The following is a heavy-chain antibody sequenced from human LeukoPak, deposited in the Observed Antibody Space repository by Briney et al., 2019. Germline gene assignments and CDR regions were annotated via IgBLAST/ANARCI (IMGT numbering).Heavy chain of an antibody. Sequence: PSETLSLTCGVYGGSLSTYHWSWIRQAPGKGLEWIGEINHSETTNYNPSLKSRVTISVDTSRNQFSLKVNSVTAADTAVYYCARDTGRYFDWLLHWGSFNWFDPWGQGTLVTVSS. CDR2: INHSETT. V-gene: IGHV4-34*01. D-gene: IGHD3-9*01. CDR3: ARDTGRYFDWLLHWGSFNWFDP. J-gene: IGHJ5*02. CDR1: GGSLSTYH.